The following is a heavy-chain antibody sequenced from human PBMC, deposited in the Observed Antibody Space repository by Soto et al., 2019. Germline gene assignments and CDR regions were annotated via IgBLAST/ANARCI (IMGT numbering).Heavy chain of an antibody. CDR2: ISTSSSHI. Sequence: EVQLLESGGGLVKPGGSLRLSCAAPGFTFSSYSMSWVRQAPGKGLEWVSSISTSSSHIYYADSVKGRFTISRDNAKNSLYLQMTSLRDEDTAVYYCARERPIYCGGDCYPDHWGQGTLVTVSS. V-gene: IGHV3-21*01. CDR1: GFTFSSYS. CDR3: ARERPIYCGGDCYPDH. J-gene: IGHJ4*02. D-gene: IGHD2-21*02.